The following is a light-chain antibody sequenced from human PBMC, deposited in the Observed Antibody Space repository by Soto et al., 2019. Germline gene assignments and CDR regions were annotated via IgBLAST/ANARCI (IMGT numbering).Light chain of an antibody. CDR3: QQRSNWPPWT. V-gene: IGKV3-11*01. CDR2: DAS. J-gene: IGKJ1*01. Sequence: EIVLTQSPATLSLSPGERATLSCRASQSVSSYLAWYQQKPGQAPRLLIYDASNRATGIPARFSGSGSGTKLTLTISSLEPEDFAVYYCQQRSNWPPWTFGQGTKVEIK. CDR1: QSVSSY.